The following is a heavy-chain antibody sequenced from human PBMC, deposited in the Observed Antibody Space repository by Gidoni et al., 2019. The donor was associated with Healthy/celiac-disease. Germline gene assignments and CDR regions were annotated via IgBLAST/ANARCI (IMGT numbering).Heavy chain of an antibody. Sequence: QVQLQQWGAGLSKPSETLSLPGAVYGASYSGYYWSWIRQPPGKGLEWIEEINHSGSTNYNPSIKSRVTISVDTSKNQFSLKLSSVTAADTAVYYCARDRYCSSTSCRYYYYYGMDVWGQGTTVTVSS. CDR1: GASYSGYY. D-gene: IGHD2-2*01. V-gene: IGHV4-34*01. CDR2: INHSGST. J-gene: IGHJ6*02. CDR3: ARDRYCSSTSCRYYYYYGMDV.